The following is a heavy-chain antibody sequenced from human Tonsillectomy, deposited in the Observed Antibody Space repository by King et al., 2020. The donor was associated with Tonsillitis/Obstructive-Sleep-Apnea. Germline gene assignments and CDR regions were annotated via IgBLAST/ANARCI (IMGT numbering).Heavy chain of an antibody. Sequence: VQLVESGGGLVKPGGSLRLSCAASGFTFSSYSMNWGRQAPGKGLEWVSSISSSSGYIYYASSVKGRFTVSRDNAKNSLYVQMNSLRVEDTAVYYCARGHSGSYKRTDGFDIWGQGTMVTVSS. CDR2: ISSSSGYI. V-gene: IGHV3-21*01. CDR3: ARGHSGSYKRTDGFDI. CDR1: GFTFSSYS. D-gene: IGHD1-26*01. J-gene: IGHJ3*02.